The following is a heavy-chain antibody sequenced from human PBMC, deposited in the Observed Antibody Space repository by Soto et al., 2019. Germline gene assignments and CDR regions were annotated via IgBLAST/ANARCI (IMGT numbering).Heavy chain of an antibody. CDR1: GFTFSNYW. V-gene: IGHV3-74*01. CDR2: INIDGSVS. D-gene: IGHD2-15*01. J-gene: IGHJ6*03. CDR3: ARGDCVGGPCYSLAGSFYYYMDV. Sequence: EVQLVESGGGLVQPGGSLRLSCAASGFTFSNYWMYWVRQAPGKGLVWVSRINIDGSVSSYPDSVKGRLTISRDNVKNTLYLQMDSLRAEDTAVYYCARGDCVGGPCYSLAGSFYYYMDVWGKGTTVTVFS.